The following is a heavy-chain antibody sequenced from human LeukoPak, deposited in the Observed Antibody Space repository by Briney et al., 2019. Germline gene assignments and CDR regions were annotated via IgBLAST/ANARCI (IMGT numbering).Heavy chain of an antibody. CDR3: ARTEIAAAPEFDY. Sequence: SETLSLTCAVYGGSFSGYYWSWIRQPPGKGLEWIGEVNHSGSTNYNPSLKSRVTISVDTSKNQFSLKLSSVTAADTAVYYCARTEIAAAPEFDYWGQGTLVTVSS. CDR2: VNHSGST. J-gene: IGHJ4*02. CDR1: GGSFSGYY. D-gene: IGHD6-13*01. V-gene: IGHV4-34*01.